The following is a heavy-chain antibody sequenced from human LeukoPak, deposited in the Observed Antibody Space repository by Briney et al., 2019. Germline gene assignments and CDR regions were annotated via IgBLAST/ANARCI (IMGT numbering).Heavy chain of an antibody. V-gene: IGHV4-59*08. CDR1: GGPISSYY. CDR2: IYNSGSA. D-gene: IGHD6-13*01. CDR3: ARHGGSWSFDA. Sequence: PSETLSLTCIVSGGPISSYYWSWLRQPPGKGLEWIAYIYNSGSAKYNPSLKSRFTVSIDTSKNQFSLNPSSVTAADTAVYYCARHGGSWSFDAWGQGTLVTVSS. J-gene: IGHJ4*02.